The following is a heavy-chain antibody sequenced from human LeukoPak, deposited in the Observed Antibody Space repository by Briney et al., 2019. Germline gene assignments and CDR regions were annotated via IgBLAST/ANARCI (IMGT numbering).Heavy chain of an antibody. D-gene: IGHD1-26*01. V-gene: IGHV6-1*01. CDR1: GDSVSSNSAT. J-gene: IGHJ5*02. Sequence: SQTLSLTCALSGDSVSSNSATWNWVRQSPSRGLEWLGRTYYRSNWFNDYAVSVKSRITINPDTSKNQFSLQLNSVTPEDTAVYYCARDQNSGFDPWGQGTLVTVSS. CDR2: TYYRSNWFN. CDR3: ARDQNSGFDP.